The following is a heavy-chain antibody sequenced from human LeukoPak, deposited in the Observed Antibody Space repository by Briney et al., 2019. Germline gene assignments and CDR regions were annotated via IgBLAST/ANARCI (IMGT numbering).Heavy chain of an antibody. Sequence: SETLSLTCAVYGGSFSGYYWSWIRQPPGKGLEWIGEINHSGSTNYNPSLKSRVTISVDTSKNQFSLKLSSVTAADTAVYYCAGAARKGDRSRITIFGRTGYAFDIWGQGTMVTVSS. CDR1: GGSFSGYY. J-gene: IGHJ3*02. V-gene: IGHV4-34*01. CDR2: INHSGST. CDR3: AGAARKGDRSRITIFGRTGYAFDI. D-gene: IGHD3-3*01.